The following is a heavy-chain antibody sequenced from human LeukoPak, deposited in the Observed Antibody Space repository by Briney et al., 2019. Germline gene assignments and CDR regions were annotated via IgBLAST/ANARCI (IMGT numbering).Heavy chain of an antibody. V-gene: IGHV4-30-4*01. CDR3: ASGVLWFGELLSQFDY. CDR1: GGSISSGDYY. Sequence: SQTLSLTCTVSGGSISSGDYYWSWIRQSPGKGLEWIGYIYYSGSTYYNPSLKSRVTISVDTSKNQFSLKLSSVTAADTAVYYCASGVLWFGELLSQFDYWGQGTLVTVSS. J-gene: IGHJ4*02. D-gene: IGHD3-10*01. CDR2: IYYSGST.